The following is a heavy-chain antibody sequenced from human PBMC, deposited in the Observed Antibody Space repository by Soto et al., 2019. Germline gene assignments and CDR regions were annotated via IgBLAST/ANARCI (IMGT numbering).Heavy chain of an antibody. Sequence: QVHLQESGPGLVKPSGTLSLTCAVSGVSVSSYTWWSWVRQAPGKGLEWIGEIYHSGSPNYNPSLKSRISISVDKSKNHLSLKLTSVTAADTAVYYRARGQLILDSWGQGTLVTVSS. CDR3: ARGQLILDS. D-gene: IGHD2-21*01. CDR1: GVSVSSYTW. V-gene: IGHV4-4*02. CDR2: IYHSGSP. J-gene: IGHJ4*02.